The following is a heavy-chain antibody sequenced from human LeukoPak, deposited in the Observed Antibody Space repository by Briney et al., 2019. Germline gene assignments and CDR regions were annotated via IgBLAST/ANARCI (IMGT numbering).Heavy chain of an antibody. V-gene: IGHV4-39*07. CDR1: GGSISSSSYY. J-gene: IGHJ5*02. D-gene: IGHD3-22*01. Sequence: PSETLSLTCTVSGGSISSSSYYWGWIRQPPGKGLEWIGEISHSGSTNNNPSLKSRVTMSVDTSKNQFSLKLRSVTAADTAVYYCARVTGSSGRLAGYDPWGQGTLVTVSS. CDR2: ISHSGST. CDR3: ARVTGSSGRLAGYDP.